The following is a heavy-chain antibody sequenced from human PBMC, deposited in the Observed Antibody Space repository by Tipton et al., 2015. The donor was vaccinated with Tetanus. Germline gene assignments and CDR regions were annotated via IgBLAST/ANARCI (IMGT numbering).Heavy chain of an antibody. V-gene: IGHV1-2*02. CDR2: IDPNRGGT. CDR3: ARDRGDYIFYGMDV. J-gene: IGHJ6*02. Sequence: QVQLVQSGAEVKKPGASVKVSCKASGYTFTGYYMYWVRQAPGQGLEWMGWIDPNRGGTVYAQKFQGRVTMTRDTSISTAYMELRSLRSDGTAVYYCARDRGDYIFYGMDVWGPGTTVTVS. D-gene: IGHD3-22*01. CDR1: GYTFTGYY.